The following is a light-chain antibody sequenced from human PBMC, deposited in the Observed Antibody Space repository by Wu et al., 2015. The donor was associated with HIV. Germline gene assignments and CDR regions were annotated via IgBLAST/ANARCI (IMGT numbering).Light chain of an antibody. Sequence: DIQITQSPSSLPASVGDRVTITCRASQSISSHLNWYQHKAGKAPSLLIYAASSLQSGVPSRFSGSGSGTDFTLTISSLQPEDFATYYCQQSYSVPVTFGQGTKLEIK. V-gene: IGKV1-39*01. CDR2: AAS. CDR3: QQSYSVPVT. CDR1: QSISSH. J-gene: IGKJ2*01.